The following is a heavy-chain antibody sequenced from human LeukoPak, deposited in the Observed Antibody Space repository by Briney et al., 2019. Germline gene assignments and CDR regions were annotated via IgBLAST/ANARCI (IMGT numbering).Heavy chain of an antibody. CDR2: IYHSGST. V-gene: IGHV4-38-2*02. J-gene: IGHJ4*02. Sequence: SETLSLTCTVSGYSISSGYYWGWIRQPPGKGLEWIGIIYHSGSTYYNPSLKSRVTISVDTSKNQFSLNLSSVTAADTAVYYCARDTTFDYWGQGTLVTVSS. CDR3: ARDTTFDY. D-gene: IGHD1-1*01. CDR1: GYSISSGYY.